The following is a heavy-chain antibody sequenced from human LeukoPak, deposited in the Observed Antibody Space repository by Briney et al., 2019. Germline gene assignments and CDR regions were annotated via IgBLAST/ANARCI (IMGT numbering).Heavy chain of an antibody. D-gene: IGHD3-22*01. CDR3: ARDQYYYDRSGYYAFDI. V-gene: IGHV4-38-2*02. CDR1: SYSISSGYY. CDR2: IYHGGST. Sequence: SETLSLTCTVSSYSISSGYYWGWIRQPPGKGLEWLGDIYHGGSTYYNPSLKSRVTILVDTSKNQFSLKLSSVTAADTAVYYCARDQYYYDRSGYYAFDIWGQGTMVTVSS. J-gene: IGHJ3*02.